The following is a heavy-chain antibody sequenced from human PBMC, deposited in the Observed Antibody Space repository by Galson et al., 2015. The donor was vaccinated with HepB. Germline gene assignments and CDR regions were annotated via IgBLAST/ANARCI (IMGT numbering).Heavy chain of an antibody. J-gene: IGHJ4*02. CDR1: GFSFSSSG. CDR3: ARDRFGRTYYYGSESPSCFVY. V-gene: IGHV3-48*04. Sequence: LRLSCAASGFSFSSSGMNWVRQAPGKGPEWVSYITSSSSTIYYADSVRGRFTISRDNAKNSLYLQMNSLRAEDTAVYYCARDRFGRTYYYGSESPSCFVYWGQGTLATVSS. D-gene: IGHD3-10*01. CDR2: ITSSSSTI.